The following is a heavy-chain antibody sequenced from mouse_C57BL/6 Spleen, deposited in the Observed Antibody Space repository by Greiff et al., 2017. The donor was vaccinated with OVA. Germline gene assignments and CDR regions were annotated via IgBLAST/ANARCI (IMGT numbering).Heavy chain of an antibody. CDR1: GYTFTDYE. V-gene: IGHV1-15*01. J-gene: IGHJ3*01. Sequence: VQVVESGAELVRPGASVTLSCKASGYTFTDYEMHWVKQTPVHGLEWIGAIDPETGGTAYNQKFKGKAILTADKSSSTAYMELRSLTSEDSAVYYCTRSKGGIYYDYDGGFAYWGQGTLVTVSA. CDR2: IDPETGGT. D-gene: IGHD2-4*01. CDR3: TRSKGGIYYDYDGGFAY.